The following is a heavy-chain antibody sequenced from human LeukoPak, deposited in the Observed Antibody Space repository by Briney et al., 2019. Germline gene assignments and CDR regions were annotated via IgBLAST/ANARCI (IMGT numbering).Heavy chain of an antibody. CDR3: ARLIGHSGSYYFPFDY. Sequence: GESLKISCKGSGYSFTSYWIGWVRQMPGKGLEWMGIIYPGDSDTRYSPSFQGQVTISADKSISTAYLQWSSLKASDTAMYYCARLIGHSGSYYFPFDYWGRGTLVTVSS. CDR1: GYSFTSYW. V-gene: IGHV5-51*01. CDR2: IYPGDSDT. J-gene: IGHJ4*02. D-gene: IGHD1-26*01.